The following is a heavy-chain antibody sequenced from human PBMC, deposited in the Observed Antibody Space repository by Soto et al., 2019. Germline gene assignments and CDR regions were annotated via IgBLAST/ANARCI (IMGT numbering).Heavy chain of an antibody. CDR2: IVPIHDTT. Sequence: QVQLVQTGAEVKRPGSSVNVSCTASRGTFSNYAILWVRQAPGQGLEWMGGIVPIHDTTDYAQKFQGRVTITADEPSSTAYMELRSLRSEDTAVYYCAAHYAGHSSWGQGTLVTVS. CDR1: RGTFSNYA. V-gene: IGHV1-69*01. D-gene: IGHD3-16*01. J-gene: IGHJ5*02. CDR3: AAHYAGHSS.